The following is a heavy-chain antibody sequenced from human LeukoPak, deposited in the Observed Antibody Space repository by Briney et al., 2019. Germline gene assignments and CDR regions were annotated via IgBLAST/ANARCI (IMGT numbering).Heavy chain of an antibody. CDR1: GGSFSGYY. V-gene: IGHV4-59*10. CDR2: IYTSGST. D-gene: IGHD3-3*01. Sequence: PSETLSLTCAVYGGSFSGYYWSWIRQPAGKGLEWIGRIYTSGSTNYNPSLKSRVTISVDTSKNQFSLKLSSVTAADTAVYYCARADFWSGYLDYWGQGTLVTVSS. J-gene: IGHJ4*02. CDR3: ARADFWSGYLDY.